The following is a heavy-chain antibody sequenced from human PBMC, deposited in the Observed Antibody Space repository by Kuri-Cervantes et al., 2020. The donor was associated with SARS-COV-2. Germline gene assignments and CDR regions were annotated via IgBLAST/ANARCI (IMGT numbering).Heavy chain of an antibody. Sequence: SCAVSGGSISSGGYSWSWIRQPPGKGLEWIGYIYHSGSTYYNPSLKRRVTISVDRSKNQFSLQLNSVTPEDTAVYYCARELERSNGNFDYWGQGTLVTVSS. CDR2: IYHSGST. J-gene: IGHJ4*02. D-gene: IGHD1-1*01. V-gene: IGHV4-30-2*01. CDR1: GGSISSGGYS. CDR3: ARELERSNGNFDY.